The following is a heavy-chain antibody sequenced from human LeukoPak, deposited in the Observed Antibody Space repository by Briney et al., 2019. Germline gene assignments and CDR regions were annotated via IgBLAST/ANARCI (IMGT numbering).Heavy chain of an antibody. CDR3: ARELGYCSGGSCSDWFDP. V-gene: IGHV1-2*02. J-gene: IGHJ5*02. CDR1: GYTFTAYG. D-gene: IGHD2-15*01. CDR2: INPNSGGT. Sequence: ASVKVSCKASGYTFTAYGFTWVRQAPGQGLEWMGWINPNSGGTNYAQKFQGRVTMTRDTSISTAYMELSRLRSDDTAVYYCARELGYCSGGSCSDWFDPWGQGTLVTVSS.